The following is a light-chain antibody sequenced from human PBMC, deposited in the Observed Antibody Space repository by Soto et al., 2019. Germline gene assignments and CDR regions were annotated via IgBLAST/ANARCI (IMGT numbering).Light chain of an antibody. Sequence: DIQMTQSPSAMSASVGDRVTMTCRASQGINNHLAWIQQKPGEVPKRLIYAASTLQSGVPSRFSGSGSGTEFTLTINSLQPEDFATYYCLQHNSYPITLGGGTKVDI. CDR2: AAS. V-gene: IGKV1-17*03. CDR1: QGINNH. J-gene: IGKJ4*01. CDR3: LQHNSYPIT.